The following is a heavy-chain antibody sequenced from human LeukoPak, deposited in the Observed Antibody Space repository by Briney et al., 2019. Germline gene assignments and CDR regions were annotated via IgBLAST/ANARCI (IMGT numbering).Heavy chain of an antibody. Sequence: PSETLSLTCAVSGGSISSSNWWSWVRQPPGKGLEWIGEIYHSGSTNYNPSLKSRVTISVDKSKNQFSLKLSSVTAADTAVYYCARVGSATKNYYDSSGWFDPWGQGTLVTVSS. CDR2: IYHSGST. CDR1: GGSISSSNW. J-gene: IGHJ5*02. D-gene: IGHD3-22*01. CDR3: ARVGSATKNYYDSSGWFDP. V-gene: IGHV4-4*02.